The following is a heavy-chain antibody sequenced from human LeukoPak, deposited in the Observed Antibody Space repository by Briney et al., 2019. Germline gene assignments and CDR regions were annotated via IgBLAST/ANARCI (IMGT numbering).Heavy chain of an antibody. V-gene: IGHV3-33*01. J-gene: IGHJ3*02. CDR2: IWYDGSNK. Sequence: PGGSLRLSCAASGFTFSSYGMHWVRQAPGKGLEWVAVIWYDGSNKYYADSVKGRFTISRDNSKNTLYLQMNSLRAEDTAVYYCARGSDDSIESAFDIWGQGTMATVSS. CDR3: ARGSDDSIESAFDI. CDR1: GFTFSSYG. D-gene: IGHD3-22*01.